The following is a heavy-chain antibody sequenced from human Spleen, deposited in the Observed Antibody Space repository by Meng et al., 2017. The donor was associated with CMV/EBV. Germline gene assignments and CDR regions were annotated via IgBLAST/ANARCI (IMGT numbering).Heavy chain of an antibody. CDR2: IYYSGST. J-gene: IGHJ4*02. CDR1: GGSISSYY. D-gene: IGHD3-22*01. V-gene: IGHV4-39*01. Sequence: SETLSLTCTVSGGSISSYYWGWIRQPPGKGLECIGNIYYSGSTYYNPSLKSRVTISVDTSKNQFSLKLSSVTVTDTAVYYCATLEGYYDGSGYSFDYWGQGTLVTVSS. CDR3: ATLEGYYDGSGYSFDY.